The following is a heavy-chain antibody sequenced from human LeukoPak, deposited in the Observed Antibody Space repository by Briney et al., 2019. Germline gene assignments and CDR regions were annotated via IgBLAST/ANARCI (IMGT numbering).Heavy chain of an antibody. V-gene: IGHV3-72*01. J-gene: IGHJ4*02. Sequence: GGSLRLSCAASGFTFSASNMDWVRQAPGKGLEWVGRIRNKANSYTTEYAASVKGRFTISRDDSKNSLYLQMNSLKCEDTAVYHCAREWDSGSYYLGYFDYWGQGTLVTVSS. CDR2: IRNKANSYTT. D-gene: IGHD1-26*01. CDR1: GFTFSASN. CDR3: AREWDSGSYYLGYFDY.